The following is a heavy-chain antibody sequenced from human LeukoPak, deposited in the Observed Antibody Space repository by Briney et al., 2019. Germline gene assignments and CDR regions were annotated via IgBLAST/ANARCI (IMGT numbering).Heavy chain of an antibody. CDR3: ARDPSKRGIAVAGTDFDY. Sequence: SVKVSCKASGGTFSSYAISWVRQAPGQGLEWMGRIIPILGIANYAQKFQGRVTITADKSTSTAYMELSSLRSEDTAVYYCARDPSKRGIAVAGTDFDYWGQGTLVTVS. CDR2: IIPILGIA. D-gene: IGHD6-19*01. V-gene: IGHV1-69*04. J-gene: IGHJ4*02. CDR1: GGTFSSYA.